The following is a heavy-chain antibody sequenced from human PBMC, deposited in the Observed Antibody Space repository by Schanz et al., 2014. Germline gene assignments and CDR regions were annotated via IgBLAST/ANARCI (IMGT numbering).Heavy chain of an antibody. V-gene: IGHV3-11*06. D-gene: IGHD3-22*01. J-gene: IGHJ4*02. Sequence: GGSLRLSCAASGFTFSDYYMSWIRQAPGKGLEWVSYISGTTTYTNYADSVKGRFTISRDNAKNSLYLQMNSLRAGDTAVYYCAKDPSHGDYDYYFDYWGQGTLVTVSS. CDR1: GFTFSDYY. CDR3: AKDPSHGDYDYYFDY. CDR2: ISGTTTYT.